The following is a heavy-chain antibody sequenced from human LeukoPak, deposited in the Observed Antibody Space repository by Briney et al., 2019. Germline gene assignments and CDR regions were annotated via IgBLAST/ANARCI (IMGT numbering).Heavy chain of an antibody. CDR1: GYTFTSYH. J-gene: IGHJ4*02. CDR3: AREVMDNLRFDY. CDR2: INPSGGDT. V-gene: IGHV1-46*01. Sequence: GASVKVSCKASGYTFTSYHMHWVRQAPGQGLEWMGIINPSGGDTSYAQKFQGRLTMTRDTSTNTVYMELTSLRSEDTAVYYCAREVMDNLRFDYWGQGTLVTVSS. D-gene: IGHD1-14*01.